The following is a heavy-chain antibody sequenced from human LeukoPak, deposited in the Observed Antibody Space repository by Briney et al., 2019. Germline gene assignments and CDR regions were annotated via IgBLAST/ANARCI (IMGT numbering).Heavy chain of an antibody. D-gene: IGHD6-19*01. CDR2: INSDGSST. V-gene: IGHV3-74*01. Sequence: GGSLRLSCAASGFTFSSYWMHWVRQAPGKGRVWVSRINSDGSSTSYADSVEGRFTISRDNAKNTLYLQMNSLRAEDTAVYYCASGGSGGGAFDIWGQGTMVTVSS. CDR1: GFTFSSYW. CDR3: ASGGSGGGAFDI. J-gene: IGHJ3*02.